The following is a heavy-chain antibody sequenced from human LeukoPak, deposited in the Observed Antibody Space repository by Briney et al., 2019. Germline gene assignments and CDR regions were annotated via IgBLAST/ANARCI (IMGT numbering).Heavy chain of an antibody. V-gene: IGHV4-59*01. CDR1: GGSISSYY. J-gene: IGHJ4*02. Sequence: SETLSLTCTVSGGSISSYYWSWIRQPPGKGLEWIGYIYYSGSTNYNPSLKSRVTISVDTSKNQFSLKLSSVAAADTAVYYCARAITMDYWGQGTLVTVSS. CDR3: ARAITMDY. CDR2: IYYSGST. D-gene: IGHD3-10*01.